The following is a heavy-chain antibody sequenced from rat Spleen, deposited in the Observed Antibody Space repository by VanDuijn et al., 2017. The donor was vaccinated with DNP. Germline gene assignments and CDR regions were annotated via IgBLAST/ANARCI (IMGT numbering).Heavy chain of an antibody. CDR2: ITSSGGST. CDR3: TTDFERGY. D-gene: IGHD1-11*01. CDR1: GFTFSDYN. V-gene: IGHV5-27*01. J-gene: IGHJ2*01. Sequence: EVQLVESGGGLVQPGRSLKLSCTASGFTFSDYNMAWVRQAPKKGLEWVASITSSGGSTYYPDSVKGRFTISRNNAKNTLYLQMDSLRSEDTATYYCTTDFERGYWGQGVMVTVSS.